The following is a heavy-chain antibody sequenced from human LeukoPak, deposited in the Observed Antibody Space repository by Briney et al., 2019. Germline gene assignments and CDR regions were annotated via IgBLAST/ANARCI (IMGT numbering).Heavy chain of an antibody. CDR1: GFTFSSHS. V-gene: IGHV3-53*01. Sequence: GGSLRLSCAASGFTFSSHSMSWVRQPPGKGLEWVSVIYSGGSTYYADSVKGRFTISRDNSKNTLYLQMNSLRAEDTAVYFCARAYSDYGMRYWGQGTLVTVSS. CDR3: ARAYSDYGMRY. J-gene: IGHJ4*02. D-gene: IGHD5-12*01. CDR2: IYSGGST.